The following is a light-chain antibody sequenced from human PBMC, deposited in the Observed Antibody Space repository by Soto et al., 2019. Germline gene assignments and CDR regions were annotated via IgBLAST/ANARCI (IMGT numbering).Light chain of an antibody. Sequence: DIHMTQSPSTLSVSVLDRCTITCRASQTISSWLAWYQQKPGKAPKLLIYKASTLKSGVPSRFSGSGSGTEFTLTISSLQPDDFATYYCQHYNSYSEAFGQGTKVDIK. CDR2: KAS. CDR3: QHYNSYSEA. J-gene: IGKJ1*01. V-gene: IGKV1-5*03. CDR1: QTISSW.